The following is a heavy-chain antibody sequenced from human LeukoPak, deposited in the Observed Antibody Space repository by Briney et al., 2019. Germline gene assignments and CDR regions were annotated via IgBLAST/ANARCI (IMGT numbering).Heavy chain of an antibody. D-gene: IGHD3-3*01. CDR2: INYSGST. Sequence: SETLSLTCTVSGGSISSYYWSWIRQPPGKGLEWIGYINYSGSTNYNPSLKSRVTISVDTSKNQFSLKLSSVTAADTAVYYCASSRYYDFWSGQNWFDPWGQGTLVTVSS. CDR3: ASSRYYDFWSGQNWFDP. J-gene: IGHJ5*02. V-gene: IGHV4-59*01. CDR1: GGSISSYY.